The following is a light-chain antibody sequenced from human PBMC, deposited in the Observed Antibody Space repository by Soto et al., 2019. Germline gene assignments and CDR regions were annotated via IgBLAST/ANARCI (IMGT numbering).Light chain of an antibody. CDR1: NIGSRS. J-gene: IGLJ1*01. Sequence: SYELSQPPPRSVARGQTASISCGGNNIGSRSVHWYQQTPGQAPVLVVYDDRGRPSGIPERFAGSNSGNTATLTTSRVEAGDEAGYYCQVWDSTSDHYVFGTGTKVTVL. CDR3: QVWDSTSDHYV. CDR2: DDR. V-gene: IGLV3-21*02.